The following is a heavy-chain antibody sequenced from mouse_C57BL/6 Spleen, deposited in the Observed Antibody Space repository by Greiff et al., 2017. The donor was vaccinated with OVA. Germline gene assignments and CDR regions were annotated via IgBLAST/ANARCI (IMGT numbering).Heavy chain of an antibody. CDR1: GYTFTSYW. CDR2: IYPGSGST. D-gene: IGHD2-3*01. CDR3: AKGDGYYVGDYAMDY. Sequence: VQLQQPGAELVKPGASVKMSCKASGYTFTSYWITWVKQRPGPGLEWIGDIYPGSGSTNYNEKFKSKATLTVDTSSSTAYMQLSSLTSEGSAVDYCAKGDGYYVGDYAMDYWGQGTPVTVSA. J-gene: IGHJ4*01. V-gene: IGHV1-55*01.